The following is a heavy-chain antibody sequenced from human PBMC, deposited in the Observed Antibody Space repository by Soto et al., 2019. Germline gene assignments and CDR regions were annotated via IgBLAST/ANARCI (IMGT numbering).Heavy chain of an antibody. Sequence: QVQLVESGGGVVQPGRSLRLSCAASGFTFSSYGMHWVRQAPGKGLEWVAVISYDGSNKYYADSVKGRFTISRDNSKNTLYLQMNRMRAEDTAVYYCAKDRAGRCGWHWADAFDLWGQGTMVTVSS. CDR2: ISYDGSNK. CDR1: GFTFSSYG. J-gene: IGHJ3*01. CDR3: AKDRAGRCGWHWADAFDL. D-gene: IGHD6-19*01. V-gene: IGHV3-30*18.